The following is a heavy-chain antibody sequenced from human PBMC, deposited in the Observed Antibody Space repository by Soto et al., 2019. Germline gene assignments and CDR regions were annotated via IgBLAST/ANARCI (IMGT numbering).Heavy chain of an antibody. V-gene: IGHV2-5*01. D-gene: IGHD2-8*01. Sequence: QITLKESGPTLVKPTQTLTLTCTFSGFSFSTSAVGVGWIRQPPGKALERLAVIYWNDDKRNSQSLKNTLTISKDTSKNLVVLTMTNMDPVDTATYFCAHAYCTNSLCYVDNAFNIWGQGTMVTVSS. CDR1: GFSFSTSAVG. J-gene: IGHJ3*02. CDR3: AHAYCTNSLCYVDNAFNI. CDR2: IYWNDDK.